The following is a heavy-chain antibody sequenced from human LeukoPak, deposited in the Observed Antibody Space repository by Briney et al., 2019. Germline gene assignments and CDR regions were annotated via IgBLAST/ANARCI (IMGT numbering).Heavy chain of an antibody. CDR1: GFTFSSYG. CDR2: ISGSGGST. D-gene: IGHD3-10*01. CDR3: ITMVRGKNDAFDI. J-gene: IGHJ3*02. Sequence: GGTLRLSCAASGFTFSSYGMSWVRQAPGKGLEWVSAISGSGGSTYYADSVKGRFTISRDNSKNTLYLQMNSLRAEDTAVYYCITMVRGKNDAFDIWGQGTMVTVSS. V-gene: IGHV3-23*01.